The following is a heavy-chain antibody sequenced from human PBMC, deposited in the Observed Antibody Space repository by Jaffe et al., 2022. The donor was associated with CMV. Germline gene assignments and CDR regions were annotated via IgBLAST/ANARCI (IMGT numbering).Heavy chain of an antibody. J-gene: IGHJ5*02. CDR2: ISGSSTYI. CDR3: AREAYNSGWYWFDP. Sequence: EVQLVESGGGLVKPGGSLRLSCAASGFTFSTYTMNWVRQAPGKGLEWVSSISGSSTYIYYGDSVKGRFTISRDNAKNSLSLQMNSLRAEDTAVYYCAREAYNSGWYWFDPWGQGTLVTVSS. D-gene: IGHD6-19*01. CDR1: GFTFSTYT. V-gene: IGHV3-21*01.